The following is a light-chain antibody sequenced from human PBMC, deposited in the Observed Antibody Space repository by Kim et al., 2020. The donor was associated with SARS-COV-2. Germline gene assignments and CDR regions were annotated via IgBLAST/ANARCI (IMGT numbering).Light chain of an antibody. V-gene: IGKV1-5*03. Sequence: ASVGARVTITCRASQSISSWLAWYQQKPGKAPKLLIYKASSLESGVPSRFSGSGSGTEFPLTISSLQPDDFATYYCQQYNSYSYTFGQGTKLEI. CDR1: QSISSW. CDR3: QQYNSYSYT. CDR2: KAS. J-gene: IGKJ2*01.